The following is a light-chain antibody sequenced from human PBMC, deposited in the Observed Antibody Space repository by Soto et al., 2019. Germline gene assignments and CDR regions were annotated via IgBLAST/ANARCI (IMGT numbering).Light chain of an antibody. V-gene: IGKV1-39*01. CDR2: AAS. J-gene: IGKJ1*01. CDR1: QSISNY. CDR3: QQAYSAPWT. Sequence: DIQVTQSPSSLSASVGDRVTITCRASQSISNYLNWFQQKPMKAPKLLIYAASSLQGGVSSRFSGSGSGTDFTLTITTLQHEDFATYYCQQAYSAPWTFGQGTKVDIK.